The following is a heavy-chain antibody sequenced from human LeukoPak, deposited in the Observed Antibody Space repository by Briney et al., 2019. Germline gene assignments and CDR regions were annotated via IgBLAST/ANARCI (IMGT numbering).Heavy chain of an antibody. CDR3: ARWDSYTRGYFDY. Sequence: SSETLSLTCTVSGGSISSYYWSWIRQPPGQGLEWIGYIYYTGSTHYNPSLKSRVTISLDTSNNQFSLRLTSVTAADSAMYYCARWDSYTRGYFDYWGQGTLVTVSS. CDR2: IYYTGST. CDR1: GGSISSYY. J-gene: IGHJ4*02. D-gene: IGHD3-16*01. V-gene: IGHV4-59*01.